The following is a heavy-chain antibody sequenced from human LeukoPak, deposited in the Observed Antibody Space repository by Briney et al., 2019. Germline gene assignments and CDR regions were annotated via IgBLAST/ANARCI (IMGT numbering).Heavy chain of an antibody. J-gene: IGHJ4*02. CDR3: ARASLITIFGVVIIEYFDY. D-gene: IGHD3-3*01. Sequence: SETLSLTCTVSGGSISSYYWRWIRQPPGKGLEWIGYIYYSGSTNYNPSLKSRVTISVDTSKNQFSLKLSSVTAADTAVYYCARASLITIFGVVIIEYFDYWGQGTLVTVSS. CDR2: IYYSGST. V-gene: IGHV4-59*01. CDR1: GGSISSYY.